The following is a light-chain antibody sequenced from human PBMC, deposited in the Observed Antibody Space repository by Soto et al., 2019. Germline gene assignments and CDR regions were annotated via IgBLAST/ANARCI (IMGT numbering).Light chain of an antibody. Sequence: QSVLTQPPSASGSPGQSVTISCTGTSSDVGGYNYVSWYQQHPGKAPKLMIYEVTKRPSGVPHRFSGSKSGNTASLTVSGLQAEDEADYYCSSYAGSNYVVFGGGTKLTVL. J-gene: IGLJ2*01. CDR2: EVT. V-gene: IGLV2-8*01. CDR3: SSYAGSNYVV. CDR1: SSDVGGYNY.